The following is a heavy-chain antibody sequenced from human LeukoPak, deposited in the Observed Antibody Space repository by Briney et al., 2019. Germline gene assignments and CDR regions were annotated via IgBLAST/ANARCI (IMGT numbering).Heavy chain of an antibody. Sequence: ASVKVSCKASGYTFTGYYMHWVRQAPGQGLEWMGWINPNSGGTNYAQKLQGRVTMTTDTSTSTAYMELRSLRSDDTAVYYCARTIAAAGGNNWFDPWGQGTLVTVSS. V-gene: IGHV1-2*02. D-gene: IGHD6-13*01. CDR1: GYTFTGYY. J-gene: IGHJ5*02. CDR2: INPNSGGT. CDR3: ARTIAAAGGNNWFDP.